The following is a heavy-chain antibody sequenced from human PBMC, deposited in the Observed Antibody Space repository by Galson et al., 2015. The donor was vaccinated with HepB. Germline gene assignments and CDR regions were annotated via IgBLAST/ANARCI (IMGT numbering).Heavy chain of an antibody. CDR2: VTKNGGTQ. D-gene: IGHD1-26*01. CDR1: ESFFGAYT. Sequence: SLRLSCATSESFFGAYTMHWVRQAPGKGLEWVADVTKNGGTQFYADSVRGRFTISRDNSASTLSLEMSSLRVEDTALYYCVRDLIGTFAFDVWGQGTMVAVSS. CDR3: VRDLIGTFAFDV. V-gene: IGHV3-30-3*01. J-gene: IGHJ3*01.